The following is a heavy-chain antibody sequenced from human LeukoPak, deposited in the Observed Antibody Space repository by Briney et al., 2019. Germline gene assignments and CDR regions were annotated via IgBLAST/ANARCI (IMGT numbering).Heavy chain of an antibody. CDR1: GFTFDDYA. V-gene: IGHV3-9*01. Sequence: PGGSLRLSCAASGFTFDDYAMHWVRQAPGKGLEWVSGISWNSGSIGYADSVKGRFTISRDNAKNSLYLQMNSLRAEDTALYYCAKDMGAVAGTFGYWGQGTLVTVSS. CDR3: AKDMGAVAGTFGY. CDR2: ISWNSGSI. J-gene: IGHJ4*02. D-gene: IGHD6-19*01.